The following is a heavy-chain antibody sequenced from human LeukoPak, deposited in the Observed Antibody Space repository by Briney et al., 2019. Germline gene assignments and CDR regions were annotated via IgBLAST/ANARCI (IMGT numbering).Heavy chain of an antibody. CDR3: ARARYCSSTSCYAFDI. CDR1: GYTFTSYG. J-gene: IGHJ4*02. Sequence: AASVKVSCKASGYTFTSYGISWVRQAPGQGLEWMGWISAYNGNTNYAQKLQGRVTMTTDTSTSTAYMELRSLRSDDTAVYYCARARYCSSTSCYAFDIWGQGTLVTVSP. CDR2: ISAYNGNT. V-gene: IGHV1-18*01. D-gene: IGHD2-2*01.